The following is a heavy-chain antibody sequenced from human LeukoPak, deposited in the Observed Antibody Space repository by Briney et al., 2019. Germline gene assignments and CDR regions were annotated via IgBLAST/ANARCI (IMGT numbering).Heavy chain of an antibody. V-gene: IGHV4-59*01. CDR1: GGSMSSYY. D-gene: IGHD6-13*01. CDR3: AGGGAAAAILDY. CDR2: IYYNWST. J-gene: IGHJ4*02. Sequence: SETLSLTCTVSGGSMSSYYWSWIRQPPGKGLEWIGYIYYNWSTNYNPSLKSRVTMSVDTSKNQVSLKLSSVTTADTAVYYCAGGGAAAAILDYWGQGTLVTVSS.